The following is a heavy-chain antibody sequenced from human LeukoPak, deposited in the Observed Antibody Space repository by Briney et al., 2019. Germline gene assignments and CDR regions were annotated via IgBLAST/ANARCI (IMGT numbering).Heavy chain of an antibody. CDR2: IKQDGSEK. V-gene: IGHV3-7*03. J-gene: IGHJ4*02. CDR3: AKADAAGTLRG. D-gene: IGHD6-13*01. Sequence: PGTSLRLSCAASGFTFSTYWMSWVRQAPGRGLEWVANIKQDGSEKYYVHSVKGRFTISRDNAKNSLYLQMNSLRAEDTALYYCAKADAAGTLRGWGQGTLVTVSP. CDR1: GFTFSTYW.